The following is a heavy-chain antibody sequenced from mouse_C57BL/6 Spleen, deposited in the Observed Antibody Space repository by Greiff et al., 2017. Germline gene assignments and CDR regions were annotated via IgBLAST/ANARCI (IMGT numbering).Heavy chain of an antibody. D-gene: IGHD2-13*01. CDR2: ISYSGST. V-gene: IGHV3-8*01. J-gene: IGHJ1*03. CDR1: GYSITSDY. CDR3: AGENPAGDFDV. Sequence: EVKLMESGPGLAKPSQTLSLTCSVTGYSITSDYWNWIRKFPGHKLEYMGYISYSGSTYYNPSLKSRISITRDTSKNQYYLRWKSVETEDAATYYSAGENPAGDFDVWGTGTTVTVSS.